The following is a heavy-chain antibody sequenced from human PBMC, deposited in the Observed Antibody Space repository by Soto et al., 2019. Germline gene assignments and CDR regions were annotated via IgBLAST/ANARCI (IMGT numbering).Heavy chain of an antibody. CDR1: GFVFGVSW. V-gene: IGHV3-74*01. CDR2: IRGYEART. J-gene: IGHJ6*04. D-gene: IGHD3-16*01. CDR3: SRGPLPPSIGLGAV. Sequence: PGGSLRLSCVASGFVFGVSWMHWVRQVPDKGLEWVSRIRGYEARTDYADSVRGRFTISRDNANNALYLQMNALRGEDTAVDLWSRGPLPPSIGLGAVWGRGTRVTVSS.